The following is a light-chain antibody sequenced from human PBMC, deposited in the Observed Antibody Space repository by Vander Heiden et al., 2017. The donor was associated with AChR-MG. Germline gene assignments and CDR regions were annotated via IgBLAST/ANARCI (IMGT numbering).Light chain of an antibody. V-gene: IGLV1-40*01. CDR1: SSNIGAAYD. CDR3: QSYDVSLSAAV. J-gene: IGLJ2*01. CDR2: GNS. Sequence: QPVLTQPPSVSGAPGQRVTISCTGTSSNIGAAYDVHWYQHLPGTAPKRLIYGNSNRPSGVPDRFSASKSDTSASLAVTGLHPDDEAVYYCQSYDVSLSAAVFGGGTKLTVL.